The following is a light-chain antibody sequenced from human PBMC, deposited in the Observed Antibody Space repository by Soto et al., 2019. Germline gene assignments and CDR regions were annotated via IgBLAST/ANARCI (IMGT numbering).Light chain of an antibody. V-gene: IGKV1-5*03. J-gene: IGKJ4*01. Sequence: DIQMTQSPSTLSASVGDRVTITCRASQSISSWLAWYQQKPGKAPKLLIQKASILESGVPSRFSGRGSGTEFTLTISSLQPDDFATYYCQQYSIFSLTFGGGTRVDIK. CDR2: KAS. CDR1: QSISSW. CDR3: QQYSIFSLT.